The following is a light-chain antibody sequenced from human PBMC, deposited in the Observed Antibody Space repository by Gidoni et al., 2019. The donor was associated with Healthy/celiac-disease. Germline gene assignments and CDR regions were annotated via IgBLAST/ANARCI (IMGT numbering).Light chain of an antibody. CDR2: LNSDGSH. Sequence: QLVLTQSPSASASLGASVKLTCTLSRGHSSYAIACHQQQPEKGPRYLMKLNSDGSHSKGDGIPDRFSGSSSGAERYLTISSLQSEDEADYYCQTWGTGGVFGGGTKLTVL. CDR3: QTWGTGGV. V-gene: IGLV4-69*01. J-gene: IGLJ3*02. CDR1: RGHSSYA.